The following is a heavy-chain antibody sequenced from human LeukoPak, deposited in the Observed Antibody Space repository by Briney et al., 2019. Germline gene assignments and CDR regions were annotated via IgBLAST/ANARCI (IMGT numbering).Heavy chain of an antibody. CDR1: GGSFSGYY. D-gene: IGHD2-2*01. J-gene: IGHJ4*02. Sequence: PSETLSLTCAVYGGSFSGYYWSWIRQPPGKGLEWIGEINHSGSTDYNPSLKSRVTISVDTSKNQFSLKLSSVTAADTAVYYCASLAWGYCSSTSCPYWGQGTLVTVSS. CDR3: ASLAWGYCSSTSCPY. V-gene: IGHV4-34*01. CDR2: INHSGST.